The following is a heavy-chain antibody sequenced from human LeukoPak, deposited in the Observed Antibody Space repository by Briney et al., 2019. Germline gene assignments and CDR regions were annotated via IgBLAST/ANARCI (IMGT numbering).Heavy chain of an antibody. CDR2: ISSSSSYI. D-gene: IGHD2-2*01. J-gene: IGHJ6*02. CDR1: GFTFSSYS. Sequence: GPSLRLSCAASGFTFSSYSMNWVRKAPGKGLEWVSSISSSSSYIYYADTVKGRFTISRDNAKNSLYLQMNSLRAEDTAVYYCARAVGWSAILSPDYYGMDVWGQGTTVTVSS. CDR3: ARAVGWSAILSPDYYGMDV. V-gene: IGHV3-21*01.